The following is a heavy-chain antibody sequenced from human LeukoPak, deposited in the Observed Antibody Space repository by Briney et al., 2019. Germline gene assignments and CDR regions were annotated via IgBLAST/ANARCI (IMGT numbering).Heavy chain of an antibody. CDR1: GFTFRRYA. V-gene: IGHV3-23*01. CDR2: ISASGATT. Sequence: PGGSLRLSCAASGFTFRRYAMSWVRQAPGKGLEWVAAISASGATTKYADSVKGRFAISRDNSKNMLYLQMNSLRAEDTAVYYCTKDWYDILTGTFDYWGQGTLVTVSA. J-gene: IGHJ4*02. CDR3: TKDWYDILTGTFDY. D-gene: IGHD3-9*01.